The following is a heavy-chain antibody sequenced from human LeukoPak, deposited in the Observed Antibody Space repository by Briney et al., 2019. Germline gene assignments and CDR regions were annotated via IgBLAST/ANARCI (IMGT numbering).Heavy chain of an antibody. D-gene: IGHD5-24*01. J-gene: IGHJ3*02. CDR1: GGTFSSYA. V-gene: IGHV1-69*06. Sequence: SVKVSCKASGGTFSSYAISWVRQAPGQGLEWMGGIIPIFGTANYAQKFQGRVTITADKSTSTAYMELSSLRSEDTAVYYCARGNRDGYNFGDAFDIWGQGTMVTVSS. CDR2: IIPIFGTA. CDR3: ARGNRDGYNFGDAFDI.